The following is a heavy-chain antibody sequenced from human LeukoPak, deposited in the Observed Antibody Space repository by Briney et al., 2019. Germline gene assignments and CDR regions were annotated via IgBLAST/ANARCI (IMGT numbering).Heavy chain of an antibody. Sequence: SETLSLTCTVSGCSISSSSYYWGWIRQPPGKGLEWIGSIYYSGSTYYNPSLKSRVTISADTSKNQFSLKLSSVTAADTAVYYCARRKGVVVTASRFDPWGQGTLVTVSS. CDR1: GCSISSSSYY. CDR2: IYYSGST. D-gene: IGHD2-21*02. CDR3: ARRKGVVVTASRFDP. V-gene: IGHV4-39*07. J-gene: IGHJ5*02.